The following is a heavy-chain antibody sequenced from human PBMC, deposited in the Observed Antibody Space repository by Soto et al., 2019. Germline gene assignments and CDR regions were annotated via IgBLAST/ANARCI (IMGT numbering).Heavy chain of an antibody. V-gene: IGHV3-48*02. D-gene: IGHD2-21*02. CDR2: ISSSSDKT. J-gene: IGHJ4*02. Sequence: LVESGGDLVYPGGSLGLSCVGSGFSFSDYSMNWVRQAPGKGLQWVSYISSSSDKTYYADSVKGRFTVSRDNAKNALFLQMNSLRDDDTATYFCARLPKGSLVTAWGQGTRVTVSS. CDR3: ARLPKGSLVTA. CDR1: GFSFSDYS.